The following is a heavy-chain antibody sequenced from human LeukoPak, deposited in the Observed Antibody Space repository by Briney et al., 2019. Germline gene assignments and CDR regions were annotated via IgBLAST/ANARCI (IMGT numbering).Heavy chain of an antibody. CDR1: GFIFSSYA. CDR3: ARGSRSSGWFDY. D-gene: IGHD6-19*01. J-gene: IGHJ4*02. CDR2: ISGSGGST. Sequence: GGSLRLSCAASGFIFSSYAMSWVRQAPGKGLEWVSTISGSGGSTYYADSVKGRFTISRDNSKNTLYLQMNSLRAEDTAVYYCARGSRSSGWFDYWGQGTLVTVSS. V-gene: IGHV3-23*01.